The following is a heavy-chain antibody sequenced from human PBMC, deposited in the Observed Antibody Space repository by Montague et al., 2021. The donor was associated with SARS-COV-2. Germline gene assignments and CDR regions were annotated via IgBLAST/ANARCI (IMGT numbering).Heavy chain of an antibody. J-gene: IGHJ4*02. Sequence: SETLSLTCAVYGGSFSDYFWTWIRQPPGKGLEWIGEINHRGTSNYNPSLKSRVPISADTSKNQFSLYLGSVTAADTAVYYCARGRQHFNMIVVVMTGGEYYFDYWGQGTLVTVSS. CDR3: ARGRQHFNMIVVVMTGGEYYFDY. D-gene: IGHD3-22*01. CDR1: GGSFSDYF. V-gene: IGHV4-34*01. CDR2: INHRGTS.